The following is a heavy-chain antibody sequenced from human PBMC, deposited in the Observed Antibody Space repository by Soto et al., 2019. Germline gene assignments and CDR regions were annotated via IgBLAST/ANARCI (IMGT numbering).Heavy chain of an antibody. CDR3: ARDRGSQYYFDY. CDR1: GFTFSSYS. V-gene: IGHV3-48*02. Sequence: AGSLRLSCAASGFTFSSYSMNWVRQAPGKGLEWVSYIKGRFTISRDNAKNSLYLQMNSLRDEDTAVYYCARDRGSQYYFDYWGQGTLVTVSS. D-gene: IGHD2-15*01. J-gene: IGHJ4*02. CDR2: I.